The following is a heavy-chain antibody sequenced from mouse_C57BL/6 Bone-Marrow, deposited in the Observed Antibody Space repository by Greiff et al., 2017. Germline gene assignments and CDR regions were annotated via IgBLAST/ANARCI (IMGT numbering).Heavy chain of an antibody. J-gene: IGHJ2*01. CDR1: GYTFTDYE. CDR3: TRPIRR. CDR2: IDPETGGP. Sequence: QVQLQQSGAELVRPGASVTLSCKASGYTFTDYEMHWVKQTPVHGLEWIGAIDPETGGPAYNQKFKGKAILTADKSSSTAYMELRSLTSEDSAIYYCTRPIRRWGQGTTLTVSS. D-gene: IGHD2-12*01. V-gene: IGHV1-15*01.